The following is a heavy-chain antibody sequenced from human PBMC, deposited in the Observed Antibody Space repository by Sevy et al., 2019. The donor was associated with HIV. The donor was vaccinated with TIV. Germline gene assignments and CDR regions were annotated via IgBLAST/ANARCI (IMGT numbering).Heavy chain of an antibody. Sequence: GGSLRLSCTASGFTFSNFGMHWVRQAPGKGLQWVALMWYDGNNKYYADSVKGRFTISRDSSKNTVYLQMNNLRPEDTAMYYCARGPSLIVAGAAGYLDYWGQGTLVTVSS. D-gene: IGHD2-21*01. CDR2: MWYDGNNK. V-gene: IGHV3-33*01. CDR3: ARGPSLIVAGAAGYLDY. J-gene: IGHJ4*02. CDR1: GFTFSNFG.